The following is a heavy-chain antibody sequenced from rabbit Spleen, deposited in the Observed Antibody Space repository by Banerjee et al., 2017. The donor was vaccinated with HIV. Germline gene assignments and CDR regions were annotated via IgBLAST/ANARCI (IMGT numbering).Heavy chain of an antibody. J-gene: IGHJ6*01. D-gene: IGHD6-1*01. V-gene: IGHV1S8*01. CDR1: GFDFSGEG. Sequence: QEQLVESGGGLVQPGGSLKLSCKASGFDFSGEGVSWVRQAPGKGLEWIGYIDPFSNATYYATWVNGRFTCSSHNAQNTLYLQLNSLTAADTATYFCVREVYAGYGAYGYAHIRLYLWGPGTLVTVS. CDR3: VREVYAGYGAYGYAHIRLYL. CDR2: IDPFSNAT.